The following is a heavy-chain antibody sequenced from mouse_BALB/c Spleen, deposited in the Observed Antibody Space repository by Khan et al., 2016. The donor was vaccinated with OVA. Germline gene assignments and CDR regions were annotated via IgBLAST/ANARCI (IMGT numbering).Heavy chain of an antibody. CDR2: IYPGSGST. J-gene: IGHJ3*01. D-gene: IGHD1-1*01. CDR3: ARSYDGAWFTY. V-gene: IGHV1-81*01. Sequence: QVRLQQSGPELVKPGASVKMSCKASGYTFSDYVISWVKLRTGQGLEWIGEIYPGSGSTYYNEKFKGKATLTADKPSSTAYMERSSLTSEDSAVYFCARSYDGAWFTYWGQGTLVTVS. CDR1: GYTFSDYV.